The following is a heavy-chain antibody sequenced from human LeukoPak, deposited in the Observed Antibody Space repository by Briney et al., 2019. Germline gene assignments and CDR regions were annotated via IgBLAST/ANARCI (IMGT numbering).Heavy chain of an antibody. V-gene: IGHV3-15*01. Sequence: GGSLRLSCAASGFTFSNAWMSWVRQAPGKGLEWVGRIKSKTDGGTTDYAAPVKGRFTISRDDSKNTLYLQMNSLKTEDTAVYYCTALRITMGRGPKKYGMDVWGQGTTVTVSS. CDR3: TALRITMGRGPKKYGMDV. CDR1: GFTFSNAW. D-gene: IGHD3-10*01. J-gene: IGHJ6*02. CDR2: IKSKTDGGTT.